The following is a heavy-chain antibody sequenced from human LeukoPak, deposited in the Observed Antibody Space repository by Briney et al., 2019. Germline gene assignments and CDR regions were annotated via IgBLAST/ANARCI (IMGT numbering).Heavy chain of an antibody. D-gene: IGHD3-10*01. CDR2: INHSGST. CDR1: GGSFRGYY. V-gene: IGHV4-34*01. J-gene: IGHJ4*02. CDR3: ARYYYGSGSSHYFDY. Sequence: PSETLSLTCAVYGGSFRGYYWSWIRQPPGKGLEWIGEINHSGSTNYNPSLKSRVTISVDTSKNQFSLKLSSVTAADTAVYYCARYYYGSGSSHYFDYWGQGTLVTVSS.